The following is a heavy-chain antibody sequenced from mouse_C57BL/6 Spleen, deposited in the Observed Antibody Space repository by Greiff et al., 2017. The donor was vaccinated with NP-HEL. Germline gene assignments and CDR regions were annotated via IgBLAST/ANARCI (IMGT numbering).Heavy chain of an antibody. V-gene: IGHV1-54*01. CDR3: ARDTTVVPFAY. D-gene: IGHD1-1*01. Sequence: VQLQQSGAELVRPGTSVKVSCKASGYAFTNYLIEWVKQRPGQGLEWIGVINPGTGGTNYNEKFKGKATHTADKSSSTAYMQLSSLTSEDSAVYFCARDTTVVPFAYWGQGTLVTVSA. CDR1: GYAFTNYL. J-gene: IGHJ3*01. CDR2: INPGTGGT.